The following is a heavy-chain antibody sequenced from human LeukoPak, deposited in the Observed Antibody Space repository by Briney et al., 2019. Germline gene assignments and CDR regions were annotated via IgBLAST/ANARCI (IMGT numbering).Heavy chain of an antibody. Sequence: GXSLXISCAVARFTFSNYGMSWVRPAPXKGVEWVSGISGSCGSTYYSDSVKGRFTFFGDNSRKTLYLQMSSLRVEDTAVYYCAKARNSDYRFGFDIWGQGTMVTVSS. CDR1: RFTFSNYG. D-gene: IGHD4-11*01. V-gene: IGHV3-23*01. CDR2: ISGSCGST. CDR3: AKARNSDYRFGFDI. J-gene: IGHJ3*02.